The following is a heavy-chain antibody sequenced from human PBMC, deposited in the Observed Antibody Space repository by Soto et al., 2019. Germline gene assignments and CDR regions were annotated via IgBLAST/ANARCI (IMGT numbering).Heavy chain of an antibody. J-gene: IGHJ6*02. V-gene: IGHV3-33*01. CDR3: ATTFYYYGSGSNYGMDV. Sequence: LRLSCAASGFTFSSYGMHWVRQAPGKGLEWVAVIWYDGSNKYYADSVKGRFTISRDNSKNTLYLQMNSLRAEDTAVYYCATTFYYYGSGSNYGMDVWGQGTTVTVSS. CDR2: IWYDGSNK. D-gene: IGHD3-10*01. CDR1: GFTFSSYG.